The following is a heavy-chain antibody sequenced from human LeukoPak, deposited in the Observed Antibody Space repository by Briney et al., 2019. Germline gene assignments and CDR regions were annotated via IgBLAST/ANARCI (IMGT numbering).Heavy chain of an antibody. CDR2: IYYSGST. J-gene: IGHJ4*02. D-gene: IGHD3-22*01. CDR1: GGSISSYH. V-gene: IGHV4-59*08. Sequence: SETLSLTCTVSGGSISSYHWSWIRQPPGKGLEWIGYIYYSGSTNYNPSLKNRVTISLDTSKNQFSLKVSSVTAADTAVYYCARHSSGYLSYFDYWGQGTLVPVSS. CDR3: ARHSSGYLSYFDY.